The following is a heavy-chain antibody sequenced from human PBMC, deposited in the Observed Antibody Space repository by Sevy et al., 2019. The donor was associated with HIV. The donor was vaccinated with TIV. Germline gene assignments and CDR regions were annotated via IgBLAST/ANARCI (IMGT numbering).Heavy chain of an antibody. J-gene: IGHJ4*02. CDR2: IRPDGSDK. Sequence: LSLTCAASGFTFSPYWMTWVRQAPGKGLEWVANIRPDGSDKYYVDSVKGRFTISRDNAKNSLYLQMNSLRADDTAMYYCARGVWLDCWGQGALVTVSS. D-gene: IGHD2-21*01. CDR1: GFTFSPYW. CDR3: ARGVWLDC. V-gene: IGHV3-7*01.